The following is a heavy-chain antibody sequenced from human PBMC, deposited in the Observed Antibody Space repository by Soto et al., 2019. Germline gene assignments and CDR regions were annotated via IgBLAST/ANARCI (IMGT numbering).Heavy chain of an antibody. CDR1: GGSISSYY. CDR2: IYYSGST. CDR3: AGGDEYCSSFAQRVFDY. V-gene: IGHV4-59*01. J-gene: IGHJ4*02. Sequence: QVQLQESGPGLVKPSETLSLTCTVSGGSISSYYWSWIRQPPGKGLEWIGYIYYSGSTNYNPSLKSRVTISVDTSKNQFSLKLSSVTAADTAVYYCAGGDEYCSSFAQRVFDYWGQGTLVTVSS. D-gene: IGHD6-6*01.